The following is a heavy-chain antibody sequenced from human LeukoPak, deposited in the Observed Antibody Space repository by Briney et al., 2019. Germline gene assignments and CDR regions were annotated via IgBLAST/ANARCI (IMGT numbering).Heavy chain of an antibody. Sequence: AGGSLRLSCAASGFTFSTYGMTCVRQAPGRGLEWVSVISGRGGGTYYADSVKGRFTISRDNSKSTLYLKMNSLRDEDTAVYYCAKDSRNCSTTSCLPNPVDYWGQGTLVTVSS. D-gene: IGHD2-2*01. J-gene: IGHJ4*02. CDR2: ISGRGGGT. V-gene: IGHV3-23*01. CDR3: AKDSRNCSTTSCLPNPVDY. CDR1: GFTFSTYG.